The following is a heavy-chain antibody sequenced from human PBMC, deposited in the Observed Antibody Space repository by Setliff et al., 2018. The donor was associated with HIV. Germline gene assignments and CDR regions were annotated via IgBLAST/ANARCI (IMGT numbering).Heavy chain of an antibody. CDR2: IIPLFGTA. Sequence: ASVKVSCKASGGTFNINAVTWVLQAPGQGLEWVGAIIPLFGTANYAQKFQGRVTITADDSTSTVYMEVRSLRSADTAVYYCSKVSEHRTSSGSFYYYMDVWGEGTTVTVSS. J-gene: IGHJ6*03. CDR3: SKVSEHRTSSGSFYYYMDV. V-gene: IGHV1-69*13. D-gene: IGHD6-6*01. CDR1: GGTFNINA.